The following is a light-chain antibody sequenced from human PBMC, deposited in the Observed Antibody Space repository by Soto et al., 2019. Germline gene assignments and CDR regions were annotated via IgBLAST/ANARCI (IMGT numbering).Light chain of an antibody. CDR2: DDS. CDR1: NVGSRS. J-gene: IGLJ2*01. Sequence: SYELTQPPSVSVAPGQTASITCGGSNVGSRSVHWHTQKPGQAPVLVVYDDSDRPSGIPERFSGSNSGNTATLTISRVEAGDEAVYYCQVWDTISDHLVFGGGTKVTVL. CDR3: QVWDTISDHLV. V-gene: IGLV3-21*02.